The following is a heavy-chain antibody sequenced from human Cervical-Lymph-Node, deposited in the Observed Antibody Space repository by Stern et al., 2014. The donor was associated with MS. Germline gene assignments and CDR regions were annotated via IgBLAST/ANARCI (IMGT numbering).Heavy chain of an antibody. V-gene: IGHV1-18*04. D-gene: IGHD6-19*01. CDR1: DYTFTSYG. CDR2: ISAYNGNT. CDR3: ARDHGYSSGWMDY. Sequence: GAAAKRAGASVTVSGKAFDYTFTSYGISWVRQAPGQGLEWMGWISAYNGNTNYAQKLQGRVTMTTDTSTSTAYMELRSLRSDDTAVYYCARDHGYSSGWMDYWGQGTLVTVSS. J-gene: IGHJ4*02.